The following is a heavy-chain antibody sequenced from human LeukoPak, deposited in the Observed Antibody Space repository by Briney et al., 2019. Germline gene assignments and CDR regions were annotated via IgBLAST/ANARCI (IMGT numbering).Heavy chain of an antibody. Sequence: SETLSLTCAVYGGSFSGYYWSWIRQPPGKGLEWIGSIYHSGRTYYNPSLKSRVTISVDTSKNQFSLKLSSVTAADTAVYYCARVLRSFYGSGSYYLPIWGQGTLVTVSS. CDR3: ARVLRSFYGSGSYYLPI. J-gene: IGHJ4*02. CDR1: GGSFSGYY. D-gene: IGHD3-10*01. CDR2: IYHSGRT. V-gene: IGHV4-34*01.